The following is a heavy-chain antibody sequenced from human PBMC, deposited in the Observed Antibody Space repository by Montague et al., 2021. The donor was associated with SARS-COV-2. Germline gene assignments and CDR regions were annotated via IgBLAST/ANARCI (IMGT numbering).Heavy chain of an antibody. Sequence: SLRLSCAASGFTFSSYGIRWVRQAPGKGLEWVAVISYDGSNKHYADSVKGRFTISRDNSKNTLYLQMNSLRAEDTAVYYCAKDQGDCSSSRCFRGWTYYYYGMDVWGQGTTVAVSS. V-gene: IGHV3-30*18. CDR2: ISYDGSNK. CDR3: AKDQGDCSSSRCFRGWTYYYYGMDV. J-gene: IGHJ6*02. D-gene: IGHD2-2*01. CDR1: GFTFSSYG.